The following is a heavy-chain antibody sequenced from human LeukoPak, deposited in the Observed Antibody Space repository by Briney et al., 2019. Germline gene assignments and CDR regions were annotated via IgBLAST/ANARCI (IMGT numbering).Heavy chain of an antibody. D-gene: IGHD4-17*01. J-gene: IGHJ4*02. V-gene: IGHV3-23*01. CDR3: AKGGSLTTVTHFDY. Sequence: WGTLRLSCAASGFTFSTYGMSWVRQAPGKGLEWVSVISDSGGSTYYADSVKGRFTISRDNSKNTLYLQMNSLRAEDTAVYYCAKGGSLTTVTHFDYWGQGTLVTVSS. CDR2: ISDSGGST. CDR1: GFTFSTYG.